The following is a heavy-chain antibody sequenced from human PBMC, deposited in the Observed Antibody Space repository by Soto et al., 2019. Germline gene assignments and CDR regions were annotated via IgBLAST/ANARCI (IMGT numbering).Heavy chain of an antibody. V-gene: IGHV3-74*01. CDR3: TRGPRTISTGTGAY. J-gene: IGHJ4*02. CDR1: GFIFKMYW. CDR2: IYNEGT. D-gene: IGHD3-10*01. Sequence: EVQLVESGGGLVPPGGPVRLSCAASGFIFKMYWMHWVRQSPGKWLVWISRIYNEGTYADSVRGRFTISRDNVNDTLYLQMNNLRAEDSGLYYCTRGPRTISTGTGAYWGQGTQVTVYS.